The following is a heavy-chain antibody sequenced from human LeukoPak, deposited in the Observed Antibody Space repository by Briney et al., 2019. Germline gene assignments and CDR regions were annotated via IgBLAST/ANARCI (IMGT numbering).Heavy chain of an antibody. Sequence: GGSLRLSCAASGFTFNIYPMHWVRQAPGKGLEWVSTISTTSAFMYYADSVKGRFTISRDNSRNTLYLQMDSLRGDDTAVYYCVKDMGTTYMSSMDVWGKGTTVTVSS. D-gene: IGHD4-11*01. CDR2: ISTTSAFM. J-gene: IGHJ6*04. CDR1: GFTFNIYP. V-gene: IGHV3-21*01. CDR3: VKDMGTTYMSSMDV.